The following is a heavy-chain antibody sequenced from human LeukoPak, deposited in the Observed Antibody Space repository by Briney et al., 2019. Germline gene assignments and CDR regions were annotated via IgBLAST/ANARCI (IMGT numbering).Heavy chain of an antibody. Sequence: ASVKVSCKASGYTFTSYGISWVRQAPGQGLEWMGWISAYNGNTNYAQKLQGRVTMTTDTSTSTAYMELRSLRSDDTAMYYCASYGSGSYYNFSNEYFQHWGQGTLVTVSS. V-gene: IGHV1-18*01. D-gene: IGHD3-10*01. J-gene: IGHJ1*01. CDR3: ASYGSGSYYNFSNEYFQH. CDR1: GYTFTSYG. CDR2: ISAYNGNT.